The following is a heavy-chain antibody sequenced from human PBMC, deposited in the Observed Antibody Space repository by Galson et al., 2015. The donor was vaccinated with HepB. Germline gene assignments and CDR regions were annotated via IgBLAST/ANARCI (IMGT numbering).Heavy chain of an antibody. CDR1: GYTFTNYG. CDR2: ISAHNGNT. J-gene: IGHJ5*02. D-gene: IGHD3-10*01. Sequence: SVKVSCKASGYTFTNYGISWVRQAPGQGLEWMGWISAHNGNTNSAQKFQGRVTMTTDTSTSTAYMELRSLRSDDTAVYYCARSAPRITMVRGINPWGQGTLDTVSS. V-gene: IGHV1-18*04. CDR3: ARSAPRITMVRGINP.